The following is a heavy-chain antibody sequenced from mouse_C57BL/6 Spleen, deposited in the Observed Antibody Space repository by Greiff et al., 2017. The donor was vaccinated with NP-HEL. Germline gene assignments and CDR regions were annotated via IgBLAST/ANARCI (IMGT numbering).Heavy chain of an antibody. Sequence: DVQLQESGPGLVKPSQSLSLTCSVTGYSITSGYYWNWIRQFPGNKLEWMGYISYDGSNNYNPSLKNRISITRDTSKNQFFLKLNSVTTEDTATYYCARDLYDGYFHWYFDVWGTGTTVTVSS. J-gene: IGHJ1*03. CDR2: ISYDGSN. CDR3: ARDLYDGYFHWYFDV. CDR1: GYSITSGYY. V-gene: IGHV3-6*01. D-gene: IGHD2-3*01.